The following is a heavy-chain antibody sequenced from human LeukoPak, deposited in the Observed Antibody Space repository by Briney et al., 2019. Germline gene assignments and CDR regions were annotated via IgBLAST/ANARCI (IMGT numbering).Heavy chain of an antibody. D-gene: IGHD5-18*01. CDR1: GYTFTSYY. J-gene: IGHJ4*02. CDR3: AFEGYNYGYN. Sequence: GASVKVSCKASGYTFTSYYMHWVRQAPGQGLEWMGGIIPIFGTSNYAHKFQGRVTITADESTSTVYMELSSLRSDDTGIYYCAFEGYNYGYNWSQGTLVTVSS. CDR2: IIPIFGTS. V-gene: IGHV1-69*13.